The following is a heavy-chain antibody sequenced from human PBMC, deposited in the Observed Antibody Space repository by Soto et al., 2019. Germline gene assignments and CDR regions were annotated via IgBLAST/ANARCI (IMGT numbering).Heavy chain of an antibody. CDR1: GYSFTSYW. D-gene: IGHD3-22*01. V-gene: IGHV5-10-1*01. J-gene: IGHJ2*01. CDR2: IDPSDSYT. CDR3: ARLPYYYDSSGSPFFDL. Sequence: GESLKISCKGSGYSFTSYWISWVRQMPGKGLEWMGRIDPSDSYTNYSPSFQGHVTISADKSISTAYLQWSSLKASDTAMYYCARLPYYYDSSGSPFFDLWGRGTLVTVSS.